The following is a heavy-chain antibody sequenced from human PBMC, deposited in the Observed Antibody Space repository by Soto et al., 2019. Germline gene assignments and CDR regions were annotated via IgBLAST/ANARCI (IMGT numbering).Heavy chain of an antibody. D-gene: IGHD3-3*01. CDR3: ARGFITILDRGWKMDV. J-gene: IGHJ6*04. V-gene: IGHV1-46*01. CDR2: INPSGGST. CDR1: GYTFTSYY. Sequence: ASVKVSCKASGYTFTSYYMHWVRQAPGQGLEWMGIINPSGGSTSYAQKFQGRVTMTRDTSTSTVYMELSSLRSEDTAVYYCARGFITILDRGWKMDVWGKGTTFTVSS.